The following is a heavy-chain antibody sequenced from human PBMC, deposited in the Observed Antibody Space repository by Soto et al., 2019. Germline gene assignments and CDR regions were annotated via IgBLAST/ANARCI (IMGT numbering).Heavy chain of an antibody. CDR1: GYGFITYC. CDR2: IYPGDSDT. CDR3: ARFRSPAYCGGDCYRGKFDY. Sequence: GEAENSCATGWGYGFITYCIGWVRQKTGKGLEWMGIIYPGDSDTRYSPSFQGQVTISADKSISTAYLQWSSLKASDTAMYYCARFRSPAYCGGDCYRGKFDYWGQGTLVTVS. D-gene: IGHD2-21*02. V-gene: IGHV5-51*01. J-gene: IGHJ4*02.